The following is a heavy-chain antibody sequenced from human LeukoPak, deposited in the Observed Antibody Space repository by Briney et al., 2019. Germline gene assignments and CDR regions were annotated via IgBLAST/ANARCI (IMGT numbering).Heavy chain of an antibody. J-gene: IGHJ4*02. D-gene: IGHD1-26*01. CDR2: IFQEGNDK. Sequence: GGSLRLSCAASGFTFRTYCMSWVRQAPGKGLEWVANIFQEGNDKYYVDSVKGRFTISRDNAKNSLYLQLNSLRVEDTAVYYCASRIVGTPDYFGYWGQGTLVTVSS. V-gene: IGHV3-7*01. CDR1: GFTFRTYC. CDR3: ASRIVGTPDYFGY.